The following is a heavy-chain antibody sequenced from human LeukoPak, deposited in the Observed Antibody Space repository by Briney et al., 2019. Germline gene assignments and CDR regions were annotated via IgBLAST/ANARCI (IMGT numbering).Heavy chain of an antibody. D-gene: IGHD4-23*01. Sequence: KPSETLSLTCAVSGGSISNNNWCSWVRQPPGKGLEWIGEIHQSGTANHNPSLKRRVTLSFDKSKSQFSLKLSSVTAADTAVYFCARTTVAPFFPYFDLWGRGTLVTVSS. CDR3: ARTTVAPFFPYFDL. V-gene: IGHV4-4*02. J-gene: IGHJ2*01. CDR1: GGSISNNNW. CDR2: IHQSGTA.